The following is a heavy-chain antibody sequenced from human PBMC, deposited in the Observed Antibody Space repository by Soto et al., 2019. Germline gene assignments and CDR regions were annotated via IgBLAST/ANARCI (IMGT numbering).Heavy chain of an antibody. D-gene: IGHD3-22*01. CDR3: ARAGYYYDSSGYTSDAFDI. V-gene: IGHV5-51*01. J-gene: IGHJ3*02. Sequence: GESLKISCKGSGYSFTSYWIGWVRQMPGKGLEWMGIIYPGDSDTRYSPSFQGQVTISADKSISTAYLQWSSLKASDTAMYYCARAGYYYDSSGYTSDAFDIWGQGTMVTVSS. CDR1: GYSFTSYW. CDR2: IYPGDSDT.